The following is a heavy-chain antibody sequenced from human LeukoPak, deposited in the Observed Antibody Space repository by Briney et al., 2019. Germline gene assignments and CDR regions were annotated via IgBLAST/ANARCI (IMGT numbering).Heavy chain of an antibody. D-gene: IGHD3-10*01. CDR3: TRADGSGEDDAFDI. J-gene: IGHJ3*02. V-gene: IGHV3-11*01. CDR1: GFTFSDYY. Sequence: PGGSLRLSCAASGFTFSDYYMSWIRQAPGKGLEWVSYISSSGSTIYYADSVKGRFTISRDNAKNSLYLQMNSLRAEDTAVYYCTRADGSGEDDAFDIWGQGTMVTVFS. CDR2: ISSSGSTI.